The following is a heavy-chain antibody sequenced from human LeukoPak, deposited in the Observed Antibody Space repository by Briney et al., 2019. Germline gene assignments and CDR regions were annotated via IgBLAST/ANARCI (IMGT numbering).Heavy chain of an antibody. CDR3: AYCGGDCYFGPFDY. J-gene: IGHJ4*02. D-gene: IGHD2-21*02. Sequence: PGGSLRLSCAASGFTFSSYAMSWVRQAPGKGLEWVSAISRSGGSTYYADSVKGRFTISRDNSKNTLYLQMNSLRAEDTAVYYCAYCGGDCYFGPFDYWGQGTLVTVSS. CDR1: GFTFSSYA. CDR2: ISRSGGST. V-gene: IGHV3-23*01.